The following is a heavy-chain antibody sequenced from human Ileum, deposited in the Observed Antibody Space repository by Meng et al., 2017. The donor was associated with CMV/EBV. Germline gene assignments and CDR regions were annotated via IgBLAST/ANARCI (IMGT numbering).Heavy chain of an antibody. J-gene: IGHJ6*02. CDR2: ICSSSNYI. CDR1: GFTFSLYS. D-gene: IGHD3-10*01. V-gene: IGHV3-21*01. CDR3: ARSSGSGFSYYGLDV. Sequence: GESLKISCAASGFTFSLYSMNWVRQAPGKGLEWGSSICSSSNYIFYADSVEGRFTISRDNAKNSLYLQMNSLRADDTAVYYCARSSGSGFSYYGLDVWGQGTMVTVSS.